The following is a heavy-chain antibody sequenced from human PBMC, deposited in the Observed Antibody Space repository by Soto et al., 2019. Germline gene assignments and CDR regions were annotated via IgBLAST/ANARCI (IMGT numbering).Heavy chain of an antibody. CDR2: ISSSSSYI. Sequence: EVQLVESGGGLVKPGGSLRLSCAASGFTFSSYSMNWVRQAPGKGLEWVSSISSSSSYIYYADSVKGRFTISRDNAKNSLYLQMNSLRAEDTAVYYCARDSDIVVAPGWHYFDYWGQGTLVTVSS. D-gene: IGHD2-15*01. J-gene: IGHJ4*02. CDR3: ARDSDIVVAPGWHYFDY. CDR1: GFTFSSYS. V-gene: IGHV3-21*01.